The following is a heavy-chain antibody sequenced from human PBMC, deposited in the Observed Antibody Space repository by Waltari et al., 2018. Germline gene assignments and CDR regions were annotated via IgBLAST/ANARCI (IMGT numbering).Heavy chain of an antibody. CDR3: ARGVRQQLARGPYFDY. J-gene: IGHJ4*02. Sequence: QVQLQESGPGLVKPSETLSLTCTVSGYSISRGYYWGWIRQPPGKGLEWIGSIYHSGSTYYNPSLKSRVTISVDTSKNQFSLKLSSVTAADTAVYYCARGVRQQLARGPYFDYWGQGTLVTVSS. CDR2: IYHSGST. D-gene: IGHD6-13*01. CDR1: GYSISRGYY. V-gene: IGHV4-38-2*02.